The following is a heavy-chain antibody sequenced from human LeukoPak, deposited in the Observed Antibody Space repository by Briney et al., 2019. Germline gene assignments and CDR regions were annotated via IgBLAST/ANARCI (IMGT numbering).Heavy chain of an antibody. V-gene: IGHV4-38-2*02. CDR1: GYSISSGYY. CDR2: IYYSGST. CDR3: ARSKDILTGYCFDY. J-gene: IGHJ4*02. D-gene: IGHD3-9*01. Sequence: SETLSLTCTVSGYSISSGYYWGWIRQPPGKGLEWIGYIYYSGSTNYNPSFKSRVTISVDTSKNQFSLKLSSLTAADTAVYYCARSKDILTGYCFDYWGQGTLVTVSS.